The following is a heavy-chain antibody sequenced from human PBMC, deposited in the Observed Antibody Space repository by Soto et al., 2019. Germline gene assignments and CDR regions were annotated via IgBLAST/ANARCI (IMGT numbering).Heavy chain of an antibody. J-gene: IGHJ6*02. D-gene: IGHD4-17*01. CDR2: IYYSGST. Sequence: QVQLQESGPGLVKPSETLSLTCTVSGGSISSYYWSWIRQPPGKGLEWIGYIYYSGSTNYNTSLKSPVTRSVYTSKNQFSLKLSSVTASDTAVYDCARDYGDYEHYYYGMDVWGQGTTVTVSS. CDR3: ARDYGDYEHYYYGMDV. CDR1: GGSISSYY. V-gene: IGHV4-59*01.